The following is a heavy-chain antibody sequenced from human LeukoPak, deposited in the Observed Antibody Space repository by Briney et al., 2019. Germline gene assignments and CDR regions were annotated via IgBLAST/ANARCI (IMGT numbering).Heavy chain of an antibody. V-gene: IGHV3-9*03. Sequence: GRSLRLSCAASGFTFDDYAMHWVRQAPGKGLEWVSGISWNSGSIGYADSVKGRSTISRDNAKNSLYLQMNSLRAEDMALYYCAKDKGYSGYATFFDYWGQGTLVTVSS. CDR1: GFTFDDYA. J-gene: IGHJ4*02. CDR2: ISWNSGSI. CDR3: AKDKGYSGYATFFDY. D-gene: IGHD5-12*01.